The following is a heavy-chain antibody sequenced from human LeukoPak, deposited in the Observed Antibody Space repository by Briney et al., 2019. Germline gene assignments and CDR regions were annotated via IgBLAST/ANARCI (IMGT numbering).Heavy chain of an antibody. D-gene: IGHD6-19*01. CDR3: ARDPITSGWYGRPSRLYNWFDP. V-gene: IGHV1-2*06. CDR1: GYTFTGYY. Sequence: ASVKVSCKASGYTFTGYYMHWVRQAPGQGLEWMGRINPNSGGTNYAQKFQGRVTMTRDTSISTAYMELSRLRSDDTAVYYCARDPITSGWYGRPSRLYNWFDPWGQGTLVTVSS. J-gene: IGHJ5*02. CDR2: INPNSGGT.